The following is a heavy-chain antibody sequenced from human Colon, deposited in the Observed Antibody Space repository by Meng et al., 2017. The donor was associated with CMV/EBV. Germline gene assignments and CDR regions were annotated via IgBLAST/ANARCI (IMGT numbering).Heavy chain of an antibody. Sequence: GESLKISCAASGFTFSNHAMSWVRQVPGKGLEWVSGISNSGDITYTPDSVKGRFTISRDNFRNTVILQMSSMKVEDTAVYYCAKSLVDTAMDLDYWGQGMLVTVSS. D-gene: IGHD5-18*01. J-gene: IGHJ4*02. V-gene: IGHV3-23*01. CDR2: ISNSGDIT. CDR3: AKSLVDTAMDLDY. CDR1: GFTFSNHA.